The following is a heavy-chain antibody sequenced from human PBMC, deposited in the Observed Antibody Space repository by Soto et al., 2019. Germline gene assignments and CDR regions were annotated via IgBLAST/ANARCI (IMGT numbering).Heavy chain of an antibody. Sequence: ASATLSLTCAVSGDSLSSPNWWAWVRQPPGKGLEWIGQIHNKGNTNFNPSLKSRITMSLDKPKNQFSLRLTSMTAADTAVYYCVRDSVTKKLDSWGHGILVTVSS. J-gene: IGHJ5*01. D-gene: IGHD4-17*01. V-gene: IGHV4-4*02. CDR3: VRDSVTKKLDS. CDR2: IHNKGNT. CDR1: GDSLSSPNW.